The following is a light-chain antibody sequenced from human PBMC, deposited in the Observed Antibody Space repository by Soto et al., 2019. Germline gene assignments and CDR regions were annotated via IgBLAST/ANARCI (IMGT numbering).Light chain of an antibody. CDR2: DAS. V-gene: IGKV1-5*01. J-gene: IGKJ1*01. Sequence: DIQMTQSPSTLSSSVGDRVTITCRASQNIRTWLAWHQQKPGKAPKLLIYDASILESGVPSRFSGSGSGTEFPLTISSLQPEDFASYYCLQDYGDSWTFGQGTKVDTK. CDR1: QNIRTW. CDR3: LQDYGDSWT.